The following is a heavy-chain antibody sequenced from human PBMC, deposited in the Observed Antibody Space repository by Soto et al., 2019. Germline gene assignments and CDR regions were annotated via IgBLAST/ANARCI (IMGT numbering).Heavy chain of an antibody. J-gene: IGHJ3*02. CDR3: AHNRRLAFDI. Sequence: SGPTLVNPTQTLTLTCTFSGFSLSTSGVGVGWIRQPPGKALEWLALIYWDDDKRYSPSLKSRLTITKDTSKNQVVLTITNMDPVDTDTYYCAHNRRLAFDIWGQGTMVTVSS. V-gene: IGHV2-5*02. CDR1: GFSLSTSGVG. CDR2: IYWDDDK. D-gene: IGHD2-21*01.